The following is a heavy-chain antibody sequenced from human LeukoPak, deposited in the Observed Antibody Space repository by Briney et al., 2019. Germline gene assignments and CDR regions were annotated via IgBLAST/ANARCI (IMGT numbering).Heavy chain of an antibody. V-gene: IGHV3-7*01. CDR1: GFTFSGFW. CDR2: INSDGSEG. D-gene: IGHD6-13*01. J-gene: IGHJ5*02. CDR3: ARDRQQLAPNWFDP. Sequence: PGGSLRLSCAVSGFTFSGFWMSWSRQAPGKGLEWVASINSDGSEGYYADVVKGRFTISRDNAKNSLYLQMNSLRAEDTAVYYCARDRQQLAPNWFDPWGQGTLVTVSS.